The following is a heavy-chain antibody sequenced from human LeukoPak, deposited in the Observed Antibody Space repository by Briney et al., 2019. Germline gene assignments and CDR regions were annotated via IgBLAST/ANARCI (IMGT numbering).Heavy chain of an antibody. V-gene: IGHV4-59*01. J-gene: IGHJ2*01. CDR2: IYYSGST. D-gene: IGHD2-21*02. CDR1: GDSISSYY. Sequence: PSETLSLTCTVSGDSISSYYWSWIRQPPGKGLEWIGYIYYSGSTYYNPSLKSRVGISVDTSKNQFFLNVTSVTAADTAVYYCARVGVTSYWDFDLWGRGTLVTVSS. CDR3: ARVGVTSYWDFDL.